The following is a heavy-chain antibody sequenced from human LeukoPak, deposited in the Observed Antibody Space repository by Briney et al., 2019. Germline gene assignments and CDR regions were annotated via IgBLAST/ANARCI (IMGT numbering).Heavy chain of an antibody. Sequence: GGSLRLSSAASGFTFSSYAMSWVRQAPGKGLEWVSAISGSGGSTYYADSVKGRFTISRDNSKNTLYLQMNSLRAEDTAVYYCAKDRSDYGDYDYYMDVWGKGTTVTVSS. D-gene: IGHD4-17*01. CDR1: GFTFSSYA. CDR3: AKDRSDYGDYDYYMDV. J-gene: IGHJ6*03. V-gene: IGHV3-23*01. CDR2: ISGSGGST.